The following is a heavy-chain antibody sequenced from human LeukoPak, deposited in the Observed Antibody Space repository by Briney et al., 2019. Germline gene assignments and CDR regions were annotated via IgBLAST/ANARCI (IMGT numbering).Heavy chain of an antibody. D-gene: IGHD3-16*01. Sequence: PGGSLRLSCAASGFTFNNYAMNWVRQAPGKGLEWVANIKQDGSEKHYVDSVKGRFTISRDNAKNSLYLQMNSLRAEDTAVYYCARLTLRDAFDIWGQGTMVTVSS. CDR3: ARLTLRDAFDI. CDR2: IKQDGSEK. J-gene: IGHJ3*02. V-gene: IGHV3-7*01. CDR1: GFTFNNYA.